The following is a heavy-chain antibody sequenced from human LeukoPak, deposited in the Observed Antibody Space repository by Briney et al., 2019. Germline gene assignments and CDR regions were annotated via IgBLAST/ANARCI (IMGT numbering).Heavy chain of an antibody. CDR1: GFTFSSYA. CDR2: ISYDGSNE. J-gene: IGHJ4*02. CDR3: AKVGGYSYGPPLY. D-gene: IGHD5-18*01. V-gene: IGHV3-30-3*01. Sequence: GRSLRLSCAASGFTFSSYAMHRVRQAPGKGLEWVAVISYDGSNEYYADSVKGRFTISRDNSKNTLYLQMNSLRAEDTAVYYCAKVGGYSYGPPLYWGQGTLVTVSS.